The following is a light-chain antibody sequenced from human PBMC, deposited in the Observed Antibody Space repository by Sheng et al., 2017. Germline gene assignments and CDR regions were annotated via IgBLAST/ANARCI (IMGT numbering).Light chain of an antibody. V-gene: IGKV4-1*01. Sequence: DIVMNQSPDSLGLSLGERATINCKSSQSVLYSSNNKNYLACTSRNQDXLLSCSFTGRLPGNPGSLTDSSGSGSGTDFTLTISSLQAEDVAVYYCQQYYSTPRTFGQGTKVEIK. CDR1: QSVLYSSNNKNY. CDR2: GR. CDR3: QQYYSTPRT. J-gene: IGKJ1*01.